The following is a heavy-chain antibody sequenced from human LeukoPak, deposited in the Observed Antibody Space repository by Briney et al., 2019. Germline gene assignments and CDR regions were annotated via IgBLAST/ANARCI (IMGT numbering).Heavy chain of an antibody. D-gene: IGHD6-19*01. CDR3: ARDPLAGRIGYSSGWYVFNYFDY. V-gene: IGHV1-2*06. CDR2: INPNSGGT. J-gene: IGHJ4*02. Sequence: ASVKVSCKASRYTFTGYYMHWVRQAPGQGLEWMGRINPNSGGTNYAQKFQGRVTMTRDTSISTAYMEPSRLRSDDTAVHFCARDPLAGRIGYSSGWYVFNYFDYWGQGTLVTVST. CDR1: RYTFTGYY.